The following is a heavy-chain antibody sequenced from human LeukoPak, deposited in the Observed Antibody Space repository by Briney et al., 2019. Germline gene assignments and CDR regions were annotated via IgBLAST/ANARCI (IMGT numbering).Heavy chain of an antibody. J-gene: IGHJ4*02. CDR3: ARTFRGIDY. Sequence: GGSLRLSCAASGFTFSSYNMNWVRQAPGKGLEWVSFISSSSSSIYYADSVSGQFTISRDNAKNSLYLQMNSLRAEDTAVYYCARTFRGIDYWGQGTLVTVSS. CDR2: ISSSSSSI. CDR1: GFTFSSYN. V-gene: IGHV3-48*01. D-gene: IGHD3-10*01.